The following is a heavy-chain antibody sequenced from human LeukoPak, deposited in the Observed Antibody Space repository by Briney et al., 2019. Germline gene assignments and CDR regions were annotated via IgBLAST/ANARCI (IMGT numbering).Heavy chain of an antibody. CDR3: ARDSSSSIAAAWSEGAFDI. Sequence: GGSLRLSCAASGFTFSSYSMNWVRQAPGKGLEWVSSISSSSSYIYYADSVKGRFTISRDNAKNSLYLQMNSLRAEDTAVYYCARDSSSSIAAAWSEGAFDIWGQGTMVTVSS. J-gene: IGHJ3*02. V-gene: IGHV3-21*01. CDR2: ISSSSSYI. CDR1: GFTFSSYS. D-gene: IGHD6-13*01.